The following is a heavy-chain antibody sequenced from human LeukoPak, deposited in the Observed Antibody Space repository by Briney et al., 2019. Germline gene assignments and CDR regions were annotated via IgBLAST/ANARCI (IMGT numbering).Heavy chain of an antibody. J-gene: IGHJ4*02. CDR2: IYSDGNT. CDR3: ARSERRVNFDY. CDR1: GFTVSSKY. D-gene: IGHD1-1*01. Sequence: PGGSLRLSCAASGFTVSSKYMSWVRQAPGKGLEWVSIIYSDGNTYYADSVKGRFTISRDNSQNTLYLQLSSLRAEDTAVYYCARSERRVNFDYWGQGTLVTVSS. V-gene: IGHV3-66*01.